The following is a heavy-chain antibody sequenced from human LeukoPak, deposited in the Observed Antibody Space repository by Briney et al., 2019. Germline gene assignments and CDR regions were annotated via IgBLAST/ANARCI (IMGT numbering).Heavy chain of an antibody. D-gene: IGHD3-10*01. Sequence: ASVKVSCKASGYTFTSYGISWVRQAPGQGLEWMGWISAYNGNTNYAQKLQGRVTMTTDASTSTAYVELRSLRSDDTAVYYCARGSMVRGASSFDYWGQGTLVTVSS. J-gene: IGHJ4*02. CDR1: GYTFTSYG. CDR2: ISAYNGNT. V-gene: IGHV1-18*01. CDR3: ARGSMVRGASSFDY.